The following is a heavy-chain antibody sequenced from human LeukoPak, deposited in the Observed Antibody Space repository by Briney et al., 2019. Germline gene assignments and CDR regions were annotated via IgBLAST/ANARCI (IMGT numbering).Heavy chain of an antibody. Sequence: PGGSLRLSCAASGFTFSSYAMHWVRQAPGKGLEWVSVISYDGSNKYYADSVKGRFTISRDNSKNTLYLQMNSLRAEDTAVYHCAKVFYYDSSGYLSYFDYWGQGTLVTVSS. CDR3: AKVFYYDSSGYLSYFDY. J-gene: IGHJ4*02. CDR2: ISYDGSNK. D-gene: IGHD3-22*01. CDR1: GFTFSSYA. V-gene: IGHV3-30-3*01.